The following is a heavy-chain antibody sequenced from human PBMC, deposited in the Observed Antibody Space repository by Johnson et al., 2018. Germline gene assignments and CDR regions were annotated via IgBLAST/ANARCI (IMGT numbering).Heavy chain of an antibody. CDR2: ISYDGSNK. J-gene: IGHJ4*02. D-gene: IGHD2-15*01. CDR1: GFTFSSYG. V-gene: IGHV3-30*03. Sequence: QVQLVQSGGGVVQPGRSLRLSCAASGFTFSSYGMHWVRQAPGKGLEWVAVISYDGSNKYYADSVKGRFTISRDNSKKTLYLQMNSLRDEDTGVYYCARQRYCSGGTCYCFDYWGQGTLVTVSS. CDR3: ARQRYCSGGTCYCFDY.